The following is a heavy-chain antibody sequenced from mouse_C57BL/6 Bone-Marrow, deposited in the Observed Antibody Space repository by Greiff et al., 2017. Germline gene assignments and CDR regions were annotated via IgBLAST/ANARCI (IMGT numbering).Heavy chain of an antibody. CDR2: ISSGGSYT. Sequence: EVKVVESGGDLVKPGGSLKLSCAASGFTFSSYGMSWVGQTPDKRLEWVATISSGGSYTYYPDSVKGRFTISRDNAKNTLYLQMSSLKSQDTAMYYCARQDPNWGSFDYWGQGTTLTVSS. V-gene: IGHV5-6*01. D-gene: IGHD4-1*01. J-gene: IGHJ2*01. CDR1: GFTFSSYG. CDR3: ARQDPNWGSFDY.